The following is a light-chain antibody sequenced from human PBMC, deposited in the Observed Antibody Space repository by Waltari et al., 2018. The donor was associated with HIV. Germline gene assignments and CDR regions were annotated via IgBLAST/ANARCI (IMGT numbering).Light chain of an antibody. CDR2: GAS. CDR1: QSVSSGF. J-gene: IGKJ3*01. CDR3: QQYGTSTT. V-gene: IGKV3-20*01. Sequence: EIVLTQSPGTLYLSPGQRATLSCRASQSVSSGFLAWYQQKPGQAPRLLIYGASSRATGIPDRFSVSGSGTDFTLTISRLEPEDFAMYYCQQYGTSTTFGPGTKVDIK.